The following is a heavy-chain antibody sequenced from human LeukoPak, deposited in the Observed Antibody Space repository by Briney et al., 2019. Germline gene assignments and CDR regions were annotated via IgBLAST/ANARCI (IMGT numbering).Heavy chain of an antibody. Sequence: GGSLRVSCVASGFTFNSCAMGWVRQAPGKGLEWVSVISDSGISTYYADSVKGRFTISRDNSKNTLYLQMNSLRAEDTAVYHCAKDRTTGYYYFDYWGQGTEVTVSS. J-gene: IGHJ4*02. D-gene: IGHD3-9*01. CDR2: ISDSGIST. CDR3: AKDRTTGYYYFDY. CDR1: GFTFNSCA. V-gene: IGHV3-23*01.